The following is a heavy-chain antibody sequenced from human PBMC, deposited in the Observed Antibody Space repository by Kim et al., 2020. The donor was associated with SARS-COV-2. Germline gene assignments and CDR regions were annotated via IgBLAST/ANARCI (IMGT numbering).Heavy chain of an antibody. CDR3: ANIVVRLPESDY. CDR1: GFTFSNYA. CDR2: VSSSGVS. Sequence: GGSLRLSCAASGFTFSNYAMSWVRQAPGKGLEWVSAVSSSGVSYYADSVKGRFTISRDNSKNTVYLQMNSLRAEDTAIYYCANIVVRLPESDYWGLGTLVTVSS. V-gene: IGHV3-23*01. J-gene: IGHJ4*02. D-gene: IGHD2-15*01.